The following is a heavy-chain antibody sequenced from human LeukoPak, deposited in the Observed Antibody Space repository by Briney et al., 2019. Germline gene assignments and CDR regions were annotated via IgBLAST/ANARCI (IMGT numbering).Heavy chain of an antibody. CDR3: ARVRYNYGDSDY. Sequence: SETLSLTCAVSGYSISSGYYWGWIRQPPGMGLEWIGTIYHNGNTYYNPSLKSRVTISVDTSKNQFSLKLSSVTAADTAVYYCARVRYNYGDSDYWGQGTLVTVSS. V-gene: IGHV4-38-2*01. CDR1: GYSISSGYY. CDR2: IYHNGNT. J-gene: IGHJ4*02. D-gene: IGHD5-18*01.